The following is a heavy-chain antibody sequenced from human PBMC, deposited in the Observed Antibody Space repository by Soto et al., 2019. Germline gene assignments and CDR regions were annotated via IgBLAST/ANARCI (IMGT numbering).Heavy chain of an antibody. CDR2: ISAYNGNT. Sequence: ASVKVSCKASGYTFTSYGISWMRQAPGQGLEWMGWISAYNGNTNYAQKLQGRVTMTTDTSTSTAYMELRSLRSDDTAVYYCARTPTPDFWSGYPPQYGMDVWGQGTTVTVSS. CDR1: GYTFTSYG. V-gene: IGHV1-18*04. J-gene: IGHJ6*02. CDR3: ARTPTPDFWSGYPPQYGMDV. D-gene: IGHD3-3*01.